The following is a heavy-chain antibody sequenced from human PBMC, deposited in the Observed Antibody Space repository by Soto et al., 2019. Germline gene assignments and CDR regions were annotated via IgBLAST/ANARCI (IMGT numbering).Heavy chain of an antibody. Sequence: QVPLVQSGAEVKKPGASVTVSCKASGYTFTNFAIHWVRQAPGQRPEWMGWINADTGNTKYSQRFQGRVTFARDTSANTAYMQVSSVRSEDTAVYFCAREVVSGYDLGYWGQGTLVTVSS. J-gene: IGHJ4*02. CDR3: AREVVSGYDLGY. CDR1: GYTFTNFA. V-gene: IGHV1-3*01. CDR2: INADTGNT. D-gene: IGHD5-12*01.